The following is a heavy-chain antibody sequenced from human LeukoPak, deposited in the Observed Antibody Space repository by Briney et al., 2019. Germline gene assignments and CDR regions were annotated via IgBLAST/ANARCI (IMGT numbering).Heavy chain of an antibody. CDR3: GKIRLDSATGY. CDR1: GFTFSNYA. V-gene: IGHV3-23*01. Sequence: GGSLRLSCTASGFTFSNYAMAWVRQAPGKGLEWLSVISSSGDAIYHADNAKGRFTLSRDNSKNTVSLQMNSLRAEDTAVYYCGKIRLDSATGYWGQGTLVTVSS. CDR2: ISSSGDAI. J-gene: IGHJ4*02. D-gene: IGHD2-15*01.